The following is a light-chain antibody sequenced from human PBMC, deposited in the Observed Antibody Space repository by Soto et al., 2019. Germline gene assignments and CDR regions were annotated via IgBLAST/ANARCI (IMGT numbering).Light chain of an antibody. CDR3: RQYNNWPPAT. CDR1: QSVRTN. Sequence: ETVMTQSPATLSVSPGERVTLSCRASQSVRTNLAWYQQKPGQVPRLLIYDTSTRATGIPARFSGSGSGTDFTLTISGLQSEDFAVYYCRQYNNWPPATFGQGTKLEIK. CDR2: DTS. V-gene: IGKV3-15*01. J-gene: IGKJ2*01.